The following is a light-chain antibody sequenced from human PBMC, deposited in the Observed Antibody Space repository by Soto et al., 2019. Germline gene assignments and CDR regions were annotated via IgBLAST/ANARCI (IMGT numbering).Light chain of an antibody. CDR1: QSISSY. J-gene: IGKJ4*01. CDR3: QQSYSTPLT. V-gene: IGKV1-39*01. CDR2: AAS. Sequence: DIQMTQSPSSLSASVGDRVTITCRASQSISSYLNWYQQKPGKAPKLLIYAASSLQSGVPSRFSGSGSGTDFTLNISSLQPEDFETYYCQQSYSTPLTFGGGTKVDIK.